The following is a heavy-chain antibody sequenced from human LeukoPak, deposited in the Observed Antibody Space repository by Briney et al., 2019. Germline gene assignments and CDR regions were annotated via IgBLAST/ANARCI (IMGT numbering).Heavy chain of an antibody. CDR1: GFTVSSNY. CDR3: ARERIRGYSYGYGDYYYGMDV. CDR2: IYSGGST. J-gene: IGHJ6*02. Sequence: GGSLRLSCAASGFTVSSNYMSWVRQAPGKGLEWVSVIYSGGSTYYADSVKGRFTISRDNSKNTLYLQMNSLRAEDTAVYYCARERIRGYSYGYGDYYYGMDVWGQGTTVTVSS. V-gene: IGHV3-66*01. D-gene: IGHD5-18*01.